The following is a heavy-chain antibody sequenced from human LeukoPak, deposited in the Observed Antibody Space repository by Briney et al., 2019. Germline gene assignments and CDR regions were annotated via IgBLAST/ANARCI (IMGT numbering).Heavy chain of an antibody. CDR3: ARARGDSYYYYYMDV. V-gene: IGHV3-48*03. D-gene: IGHD2-21*02. CDR2: IATSGSKN. J-gene: IGHJ6*03. CDR1: AFTFSSYD. Sequence: GRSLRLSCVASAFTFSSYDMNWVRQAPGKGMEWVSYIATSGSKNYYADSVKGRATISRDNAKNSLDLQMNSLRAEDTAVYYCARARGDSYYYYYMDVWGKGTTVTVSS.